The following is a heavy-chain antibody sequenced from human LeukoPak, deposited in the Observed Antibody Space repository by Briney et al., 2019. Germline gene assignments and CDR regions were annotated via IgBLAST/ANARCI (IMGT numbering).Heavy chain of an antibody. V-gene: IGHV4-31*11. D-gene: IGHD6-19*01. J-gene: IGHJ5*02. Sequence: SETLSLTCAVYGGSFSGYYWSWIRQHPGKGLEWIGYIYYSGSTYYNPSLKSRVTISVDTSKNQFSLKLSSVTAADTAVYYCARMSSGWTSDNWFDPWGQGTLVTVSS. CDR1: GGSFSGYY. CDR2: IYYSGST. CDR3: ARMSSGWTSDNWFDP.